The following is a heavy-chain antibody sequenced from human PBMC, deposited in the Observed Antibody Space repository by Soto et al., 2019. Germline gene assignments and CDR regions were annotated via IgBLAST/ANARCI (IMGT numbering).Heavy chain of an antibody. CDR1: GGTFSTYA. CDR2: IIPLFCTT. D-gene: IGHD6-13*01. Sequence: QMQLVQSGAEVRMPGSSVKVSCKASGGTFSTYAINWVRQAPGQGLEWLGGIIPLFCTTNYAQKFKGRVTITADESTSTAYMELSSLRTEDAAVYYCARGATHGSSWYFWFAPWGQGTLGTVSS. J-gene: IGHJ5*02. CDR3: ARGATHGSSWYFWFAP. V-gene: IGHV1-69*01.